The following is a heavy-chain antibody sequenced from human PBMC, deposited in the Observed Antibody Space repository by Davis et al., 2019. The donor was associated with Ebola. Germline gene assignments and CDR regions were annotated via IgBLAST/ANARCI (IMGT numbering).Heavy chain of an antibody. Sequence: SVKVSCKASGFTFTSSAMQWVRQARGQRLEWIGWIVVGSGNTNYAQKFQEGVTITRDMSTSTAYMELSSLRSEDTAVYYCASWQGSYEGYYYYGMDVWGQGTTVTVSS. CDR2: IVVGSGNT. D-gene: IGHD1-26*01. V-gene: IGHV1-58*02. CDR1: GFTFTSSA. CDR3: ASWQGSYEGYYYYGMDV. J-gene: IGHJ6*02.